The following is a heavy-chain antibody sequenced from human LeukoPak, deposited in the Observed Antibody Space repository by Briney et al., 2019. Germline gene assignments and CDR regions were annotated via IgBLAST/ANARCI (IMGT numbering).Heavy chain of an antibody. CDR3: ARRCSSTSCYYYYGMDV. J-gene: IGHJ6*02. CDR2: ISSSGGST. D-gene: IGHD2-2*01. Sequence: LTGGSLRLSCAASGFTFSSYAMSWVRQAPGKGLEWVSAISSSGGSTYYADSVKGRFTISRDNAKNSLYLQMNSLRDEDTAVYYCARRCSSTSCYYYYGMDVWGQGTTVTVSS. CDR1: GFTFSSYA. V-gene: IGHV3-23*01.